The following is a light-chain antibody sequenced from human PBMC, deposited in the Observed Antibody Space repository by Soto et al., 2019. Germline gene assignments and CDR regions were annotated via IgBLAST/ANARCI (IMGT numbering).Light chain of an antibody. CDR3: QQYNNWPLT. V-gene: IGKV3-15*01. Sequence: EIVMTQSPATLSVSPGERATLSCRASQSVSSSLACYQQKPGQAPKLLIYGASTRAAGIPERFSGSGSGTEFTLTFNSWQSEDFAVYYCQQYNNWPLTFGQGTRWIS. CDR2: GAS. J-gene: IGKJ1*01. CDR1: QSVSSS.